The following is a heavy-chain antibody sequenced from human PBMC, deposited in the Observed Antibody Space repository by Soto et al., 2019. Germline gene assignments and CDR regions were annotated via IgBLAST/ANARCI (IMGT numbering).Heavy chain of an antibody. Sequence: EVQLMESGGGLVKPGGSLRLSCTASGFTFSNACMSWIRQAPGKGLEWVGRIKSKTDGGTIDYAAPVKGRFTISRDNSKNTLYLQMNSLRAEDTAVYYCARPRIAAADNLNWYFDLWGRGTLVTVSS. CDR1: GFTFSNAC. V-gene: IGHV3-15*01. CDR3: ARPRIAAADNLNWYFDL. J-gene: IGHJ2*01. D-gene: IGHD6-13*01. CDR2: IKSKTDGGTI.